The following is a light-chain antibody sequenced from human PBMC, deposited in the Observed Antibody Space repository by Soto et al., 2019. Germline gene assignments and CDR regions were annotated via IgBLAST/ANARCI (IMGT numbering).Light chain of an antibody. CDR2: GNS. Sequence: QSVLTQPPSVSEAPGQRVTISCTGSRFNIGAGYDVHWYQQLPGTAPKLLIYGNSNRPSGVPDRFSGSKSGTSASLAITGLQAEDEADYYCQSYDSSLSGFRVFGGGTKLTVL. J-gene: IGLJ3*02. CDR3: QSYDSSLSGFRV. CDR1: RFNIGAGYD. V-gene: IGLV1-40*01.